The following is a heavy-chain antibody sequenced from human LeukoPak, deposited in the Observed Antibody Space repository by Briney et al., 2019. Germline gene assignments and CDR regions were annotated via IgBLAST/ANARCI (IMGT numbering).Heavy chain of an antibody. CDR3: AREYGVAAAFGAFDI. J-gene: IGHJ3*02. CDR1: GYTLTELS. Sequence: ASVKVSCKVSGYTLTELSMHWVRQAPGKGLEWMGGVDPDDGETIYAQKFQGRVTMTEDTSTDTAYMELSSLRSEDMAVYYCAREYGVAAAFGAFDIWGQGTMVTVSS. D-gene: IGHD6-13*01. CDR2: VDPDDGET. V-gene: IGHV1-24*01.